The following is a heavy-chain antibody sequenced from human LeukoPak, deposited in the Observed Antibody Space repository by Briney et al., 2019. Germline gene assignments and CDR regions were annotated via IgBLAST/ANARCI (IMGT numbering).Heavy chain of an antibody. Sequence: SETLSLTCTVSGGSISSYYWSWIRQPPGKGLEWIGYIYYSGSTNYIPSLKSRVTISVDTSKNQFSLKLSSVTAADTAVYYCARAGRDYYDSSGYSPYDYWGQGTLVTVSS. D-gene: IGHD3-22*01. J-gene: IGHJ4*02. CDR3: ARAGRDYYDSSGYSPYDY. V-gene: IGHV4-59*08. CDR1: GGSISSYY. CDR2: IYYSGST.